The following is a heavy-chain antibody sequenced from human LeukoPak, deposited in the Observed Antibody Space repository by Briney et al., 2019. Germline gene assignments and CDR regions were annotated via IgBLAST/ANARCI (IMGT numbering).Heavy chain of an antibody. CDR3: TTGYCSSTSCYLVNLHKGDY. CDR1: GFTFSNAW. Sequence: PGGSLRLSCAASGFTFSNAWMSWVRQAPGKGLEWVGRIKSKTDGGTTDYAAPVKGRFTISRDDSKNTLYLQMNSLKTEDTAVYYCTTGYCSSTSCYLVNLHKGDYWGQGTLVTVSS. CDR2: IKSKTDGGTT. D-gene: IGHD2-2*01. J-gene: IGHJ4*02. V-gene: IGHV3-15*01.